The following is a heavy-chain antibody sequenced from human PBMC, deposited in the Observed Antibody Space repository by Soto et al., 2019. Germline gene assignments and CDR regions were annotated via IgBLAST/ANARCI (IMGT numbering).Heavy chain of an antibody. CDR2: IMPIFGSA. CDR1: GGTFSRNT. V-gene: IGHV1-69*13. D-gene: IGHD3-22*01. CDR3: ARQFDSDTSGYYYAY. J-gene: IGHJ4*02. Sequence: GASVKVSCKASGGTFSRNTISRVRQAPGQGLEWMGGIMPIFGSANYAQKFQGRVTITADEYTRTVYMELSRLRSEDTAVYYCARQFDSDTSGYYYAYWGQGTLVTVSS.